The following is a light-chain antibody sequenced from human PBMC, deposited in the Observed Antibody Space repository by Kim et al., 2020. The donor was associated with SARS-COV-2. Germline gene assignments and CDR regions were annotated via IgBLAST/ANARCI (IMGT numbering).Light chain of an antibody. Sequence: SYELTQPPSVSVARGKTARITCGGNSIGSKSVHWYQQKPGQAPVMVISYDSDRPSGIPERFSGSNSGNTATLTINRVETEDEDDYYCQVWDSSSDHRVVFGGGTQLTVL. CDR1: SIGSKS. CDR2: YDS. J-gene: IGLJ2*01. V-gene: IGLV3-21*04. CDR3: QVWDSSSDHRVV.